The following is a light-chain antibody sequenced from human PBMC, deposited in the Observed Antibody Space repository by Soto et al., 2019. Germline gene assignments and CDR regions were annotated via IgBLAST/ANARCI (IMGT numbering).Light chain of an antibody. CDR3: QHSTNYSEA. J-gene: IGKJ1*01. Sequence: DIQMTQSPSTLSGSVGXRXTISXRASQTISSWLAWYQQKPGKAPKLLIYKASTLKSGVPSRFSGSGSGTEFTLTFSSLQPDDFATYYCQHSTNYSEAFGQGTKVEIK. CDR1: QTISSW. CDR2: KAS. V-gene: IGKV1-5*03.